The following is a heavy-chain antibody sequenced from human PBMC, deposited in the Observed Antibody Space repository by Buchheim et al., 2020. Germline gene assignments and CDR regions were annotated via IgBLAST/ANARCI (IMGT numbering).Heavy chain of an antibody. D-gene: IGHD3-10*01. CDR3: AKKWGSANPYFDY. V-gene: IGHV3-23*01. J-gene: IGHJ4*02. Sequence: EVQLLESGGGSVQPGGSLRLSCAASGFTFSNYAMSWVRQAPGKGLEWVSAIGGRGSTYYADSVKGRFTISRDISENTLYLHMNSLTAEDTAVYFCAKKWGSANPYFDYWGQGAL. CDR2: IGGRGST. CDR1: GFTFSNYA.